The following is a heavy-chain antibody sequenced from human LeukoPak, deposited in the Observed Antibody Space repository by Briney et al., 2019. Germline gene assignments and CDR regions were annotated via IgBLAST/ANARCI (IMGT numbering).Heavy chain of an antibody. Sequence: GGSLRLSCAASGFTFSNYGMHWVRQAPGKGLEWVAFIRYDESNKYYADSVKGRFIISRDNSKNAVYLQMNSLRVEDTALYYCAKDLSSSGSYSSVDHWGQGTLVTVSS. D-gene: IGHD1-26*01. CDR3: AKDLSSSGSYSSVDH. V-gene: IGHV3-30*02. CDR2: IRYDESNK. J-gene: IGHJ4*02. CDR1: GFTFSNYG.